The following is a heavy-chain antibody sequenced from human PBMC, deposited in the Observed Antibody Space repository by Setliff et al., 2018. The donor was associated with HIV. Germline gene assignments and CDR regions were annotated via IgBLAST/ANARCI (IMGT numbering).Heavy chain of an antibody. Sequence: LSLTCTVSGGSISGSNYYWGWIRQPPGKGLEWVGSIYYSGSTYYSPSLKSRVTISVDTSKNQFSLTLTSVTAADTAVYYCARQQHSSDLKIWNYWGQGTLVTVTS. CDR2: IYYSGST. D-gene: IGHD6-19*01. CDR3: ARQQHSSDLKIWNY. V-gene: IGHV4-39*01. J-gene: IGHJ4*02. CDR1: GGSISGSNYY.